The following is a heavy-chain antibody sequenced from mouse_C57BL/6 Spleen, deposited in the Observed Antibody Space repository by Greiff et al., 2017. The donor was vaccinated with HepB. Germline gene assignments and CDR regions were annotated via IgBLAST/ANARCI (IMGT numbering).Heavy chain of an antibody. V-gene: IGHV1-62-2*01. CDR3: ARHEGACYFDY. Sequence: VKLVQSGAELVKPGASVTLSCKASGYTFTEYTIHWVKQRSGQGLEWIGWFYPGSGSIKYNEKFKDKATLTADKSSSTVYMELSSMTSEDSAVYFCARHEGACYFDYWGQGTTLTVSS. J-gene: IGHJ2*01. CDR2: FYPGSGSI. D-gene: IGHD6-1*01. CDR1: GYTFTEYT.